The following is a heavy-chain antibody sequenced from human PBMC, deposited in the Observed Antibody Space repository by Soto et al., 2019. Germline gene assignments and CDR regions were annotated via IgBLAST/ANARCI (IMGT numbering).Heavy chain of an antibody. V-gene: IGHV3-66*01. CDR2: IYSGGST. Sequence: PGGSLRLSCAASGFTVSSNYMGWVRQAPGKGLEWVSVIYSGGSTYYADSVKGRFTISSDNSKNTLYLQMNSLRAEDTAVYYCAKDTYYHDSSGYYVFDYWGQGTLVTVSS. D-gene: IGHD3-22*01. CDR3: AKDTYYHDSSGYYVFDY. CDR1: GFTVSSNY. J-gene: IGHJ4*02.